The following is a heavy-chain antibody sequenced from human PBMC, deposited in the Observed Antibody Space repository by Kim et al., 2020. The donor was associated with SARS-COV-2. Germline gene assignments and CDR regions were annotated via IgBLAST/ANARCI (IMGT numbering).Heavy chain of an antibody. J-gene: IGHJ4*02. Sequence: GGSLRLSCAAFGFTFSNYGMHWVRQAPGKGLEWVAVIWYDGSNKYYADSVKGRFTISRDNSKNTLYLQMNTLRAEDTAVYYCARRQSITAAATLDYWGQGALVTVSS. CDR3: ARRQSITAAATLDY. CDR1: GFTFSNYG. CDR2: IWYDGSNK. D-gene: IGHD6-13*01. V-gene: IGHV3-33*01.